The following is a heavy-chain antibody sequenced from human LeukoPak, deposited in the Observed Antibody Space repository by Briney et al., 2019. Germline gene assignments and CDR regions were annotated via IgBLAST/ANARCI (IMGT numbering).Heavy chain of an antibody. J-gene: IGHJ4*02. CDR1: GYTFTSYA. D-gene: IGHD5-24*01. CDR3: ARDRYGDGFAHLDY. CDR2: ITPSGGT. Sequence: ASVKVSCKASGYTFTSYAIHWVRQAPGQGLEWMGWITPSGGTNYPQKFQGRVAVTWDTSITTAYMDLSRLTSDDTAVYYCARDRYGDGFAHLDYWGQGALVTVSS. V-gene: IGHV1-2*02.